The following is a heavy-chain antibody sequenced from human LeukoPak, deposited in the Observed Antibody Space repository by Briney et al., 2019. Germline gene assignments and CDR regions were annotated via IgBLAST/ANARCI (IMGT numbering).Heavy chain of an antibody. V-gene: IGHV1-2*02. D-gene: IGHD6-13*01. J-gene: IGHJ6*03. CDR2: INPNSGGT. Sequence: ASVKVSCKASGYTFTGYYMHRVRQAPGQGLEWMGWINPNSGGTNYAQKFQGRVTMTRDTSISTAYMELSRLRSDDTAVYYCASEAAGPPGYYYYMDVWGKGTTVTVSS. CDR1: GYTFTGYY. CDR3: ASEAAGPPGYYYYMDV.